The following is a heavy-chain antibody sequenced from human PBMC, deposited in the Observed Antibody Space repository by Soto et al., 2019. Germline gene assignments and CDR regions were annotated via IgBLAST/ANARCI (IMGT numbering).Heavy chain of an antibody. CDR3: APHVSCSGGSCQYDAFAI. Sequence: EVQVLESGGGLVQPGGSLRLSSEGSGFTVSSHAMTWIRQAPGKGPEWVSTITADGGTYYADSVKGRFAMSRDTSEKILYLQMNSLGAEDTAAYYCAPHVSCSGGSCQYDAFAIRGQGTMVTVSS. CDR2: ITADGGT. V-gene: IGHV3-23*01. CDR1: GFTVSSHA. J-gene: IGHJ3*02. D-gene: IGHD2-15*01.